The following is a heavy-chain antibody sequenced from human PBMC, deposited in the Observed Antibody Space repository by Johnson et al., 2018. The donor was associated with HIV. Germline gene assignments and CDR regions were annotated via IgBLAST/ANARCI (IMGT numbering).Heavy chain of an antibody. D-gene: IGHD3-10*01. V-gene: IGHV3-20*04. CDR2: INWHGGSP. CDR3: ARDPLLHGSTFDM. J-gene: IGHJ3*02. Sequence: VQLVESGGGVVRPGGSLRLSCAASGFTFDDYGMSWVRQAPGKGLEWASGINWHGGSPGYVASVKGRFTISRDNAKNTLYLQMNSLRAEDTAVYYCARDPLLHGSTFDMWGPGTMVTVSS. CDR1: GFTFDDYG.